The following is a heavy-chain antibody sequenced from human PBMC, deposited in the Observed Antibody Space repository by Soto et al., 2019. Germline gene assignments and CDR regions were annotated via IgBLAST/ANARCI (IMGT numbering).Heavy chain of an antibody. J-gene: IGHJ6*02. CDR3: ARASSGYQAPYYYYYGMDV. V-gene: IGHV4-59*01. CDR1: GGSISSYY. D-gene: IGHD3-22*01. Sequence: QVQLQESGPGLVKPSETLSLTCTVSGGSISSYYWSWIRQPPGKGLEWIGYIYYSGSTNYNPSLKSRVTISVDTSKNQFSLKLSSVTAADTAVYYCARASSGYQAPYYYYYGMDVWGQGTTVTVSS. CDR2: IYYSGST.